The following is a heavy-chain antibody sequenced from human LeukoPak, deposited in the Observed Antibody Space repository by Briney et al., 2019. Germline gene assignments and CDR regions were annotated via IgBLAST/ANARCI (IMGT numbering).Heavy chain of an antibody. CDR1: GFIFSTYG. Sequence: GGSLRLSCAASGFIFSTYGMYWVRQAPGKGLEWLAFIRHDGSIKNYADSVKGRSTISRDNSKNTLYLQMNSLRAEDTAVYYCAKDSLADIDYWGRGTLVTVSS. CDR2: IRHDGSIK. D-gene: IGHD3-16*01. V-gene: IGHV3-30*02. J-gene: IGHJ4*02. CDR3: AKDSLADIDY.